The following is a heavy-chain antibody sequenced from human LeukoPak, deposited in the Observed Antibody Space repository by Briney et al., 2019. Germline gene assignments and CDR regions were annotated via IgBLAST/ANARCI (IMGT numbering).Heavy chain of an antibody. D-gene: IGHD3-10*02. CDR3: ASYYVGSLDQSWSFDY. CDR1: GYSISSGYY. CDR2: IYHSGST. V-gene: IGHV4-38-2*02. Sequence: SETLSLTWTVSGYSISSGYYWGWIRQPPGKGLEWIGSIYHSGSTYYNPSLKSGVTISVDTSKNQFSLKLSSVTAADTAVYYCASYYVGSLDQSWSFDYWGQGTLVTVSS. J-gene: IGHJ4*02.